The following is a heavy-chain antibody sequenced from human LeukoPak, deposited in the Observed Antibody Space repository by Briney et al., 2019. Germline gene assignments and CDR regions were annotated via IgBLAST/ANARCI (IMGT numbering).Heavy chain of an antibody. D-gene: IGHD4-4*01. CDR3: ARERINYPNWFDP. J-gene: IGHJ5*02. Sequence: PGGSLRLSCAASGFTFSSYGMHWVRQAPGKGLEGVAVIWYDGSNKYYADSVKGRFTISRDNSKNTLYLQMNSLRAEDTAVYYCARERINYPNWFDPWGQGTLVTVSS. CDR2: IWYDGSNK. CDR1: GFTFSSYG. V-gene: IGHV3-33*01.